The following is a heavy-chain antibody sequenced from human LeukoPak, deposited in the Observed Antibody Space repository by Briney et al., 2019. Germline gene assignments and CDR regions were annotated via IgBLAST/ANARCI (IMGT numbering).Heavy chain of an antibody. CDR3: ARRYYDFWSGYGSWFDP. V-gene: IGHV4-39*01. J-gene: IGHJ5*02. Sequence: SETLSLTCTVSGGSISSSSYYWGWIRQPPGKGLEWIGSIYYSGSTYYNPSLKSRVTISVDTSMNQFSLKLSPVTAADTAVYYCARRYYDFWSGYGSWFDPWGQGTLVTVSS. CDR2: IYYSGST. CDR1: GGSISSSSYY. D-gene: IGHD3-3*01.